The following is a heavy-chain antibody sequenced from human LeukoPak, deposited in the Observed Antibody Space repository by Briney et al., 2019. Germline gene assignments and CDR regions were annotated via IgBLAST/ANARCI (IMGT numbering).Heavy chain of an antibody. V-gene: IGHV4-59*12. D-gene: IGHD3-10*01. J-gene: IGHJ4*02. CDR1: GGSISSYY. Sequence: SETLTLTCTVSGGSISSYYWSWIRQPPGKGLEWIGYIYYSGSTSYNPSLKSRVTISVDTSKKQFSLKLSSVTAADTAVYYCARPSTTVRGAIYFDYWGQGTLVTVSS. CDR2: IYYSGST. CDR3: ARPSTTVRGAIYFDY.